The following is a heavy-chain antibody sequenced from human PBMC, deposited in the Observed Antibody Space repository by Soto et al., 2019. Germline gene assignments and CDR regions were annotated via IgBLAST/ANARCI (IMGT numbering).Heavy chain of an antibody. Sequence: GGSLRLSCAASGFTFSSYAMHWVRQAPGKGLEWVAVISYDGSNKYYADSVKGRITISRDNSKNTLYLQMNSLRAEDTAVYYCARERITMVRGLKDVWGQGTTVTVSS. V-gene: IGHV3-30-3*01. D-gene: IGHD3-10*01. J-gene: IGHJ6*02. CDR1: GFTFSSYA. CDR2: ISYDGSNK. CDR3: ARERITMVRGLKDV.